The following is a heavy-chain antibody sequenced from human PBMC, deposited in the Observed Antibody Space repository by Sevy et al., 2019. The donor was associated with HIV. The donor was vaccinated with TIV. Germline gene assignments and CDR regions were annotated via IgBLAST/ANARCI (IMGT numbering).Heavy chain of an antibody. Sequence: GGSLRLSCAASGFTFRNYVMNWVRQPPGKGLEWVSVISDGGGTTYYADSVKGRFTISRDDSKSTLYLQMNSLRAEDTAVYYCASAPAEYYDFWSGYYEYYYYGMDVWGQGTTVTVSS. D-gene: IGHD3-3*01. CDR2: ISDGGGTT. CDR3: ASAPAEYYDFWSGYYEYYYYGMDV. CDR1: GFTFRNYV. V-gene: IGHV3-23*01. J-gene: IGHJ6*02.